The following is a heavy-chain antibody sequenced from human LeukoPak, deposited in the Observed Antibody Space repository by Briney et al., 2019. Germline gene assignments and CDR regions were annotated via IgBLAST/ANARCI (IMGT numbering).Heavy chain of an antibody. CDR1: DDSITIYY. D-gene: IGHD3-10*01. CDR2: IDHTGIT. V-gene: IGHV4-59*12. J-gene: IGHJ5*02. Sequence: KPSETLSLTCTVSDDSITIYYWSWIRQPPGKGLEWIGYIDHTGITNYNPSLNSRVTISRDTSKNQFSLKLSSVTAADTAVYYCARDSGTTGEVKFDPWGQGTLVTVSS. CDR3: ARDSGTTGEVKFDP.